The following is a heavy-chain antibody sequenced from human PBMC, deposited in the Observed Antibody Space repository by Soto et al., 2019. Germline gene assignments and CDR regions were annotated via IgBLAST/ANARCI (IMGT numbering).Heavy chain of an antibody. CDR2: IYWDDDK. CDR1: GFSLSSSGVG. D-gene: IGHD6-19*01. Sequence: SGPTLVNPTQTLTLTCTFSGFSLSSSGVGVGWIRQPPGKALEWLALIYWDDDKRYSPSLISRLTITRDTSENQVVLTMTTMDPVDTATYYCAHRHYGDGSGESYFDYWGQGTLVTVSS. J-gene: IGHJ4*02. V-gene: IGHV2-5*02. CDR3: AHRHYGDGSGESYFDY.